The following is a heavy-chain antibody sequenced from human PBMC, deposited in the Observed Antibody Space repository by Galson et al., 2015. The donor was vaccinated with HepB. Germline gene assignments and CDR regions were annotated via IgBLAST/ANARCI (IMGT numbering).Heavy chain of an antibody. CDR1: GFTFSSYA. CDR2: ISGDGVTK. D-gene: IGHD5-18*01. J-gene: IGHJ2*01. V-gene: IGHV3-23*01. CDR3: ARDGTQYSYGYRYFDL. Sequence: SLRLSCAASGFTFSSYAMSWVRQAPGQGLEWVSGISGDGVTKYYADSVKGRFTISRDNSKNTLYLQMNSLRAEDTAVYYCARDGTQYSYGYRYFDLWGRGTLVTVSS.